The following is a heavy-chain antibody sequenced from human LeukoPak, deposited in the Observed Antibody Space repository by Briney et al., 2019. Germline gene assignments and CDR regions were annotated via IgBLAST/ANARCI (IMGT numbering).Heavy chain of an antibody. J-gene: IGHJ4*02. CDR1: GGSINTKTHY. CDR3: AKHGEDDSGYYADFFDH. CDR2: VFYNGNT. V-gene: IGHV4-39*01. D-gene: IGHD3-22*01. Sequence: SETLSLTCTVSGGSINTKTHYWARIRQIPGKGLEWIGSVFYNGNTYYNPSLKSRVTISVDTSKNQFSLRLTSVTAADTAVYYCAKHGEDDSGYYADFFDHYGQGTLVTVSS.